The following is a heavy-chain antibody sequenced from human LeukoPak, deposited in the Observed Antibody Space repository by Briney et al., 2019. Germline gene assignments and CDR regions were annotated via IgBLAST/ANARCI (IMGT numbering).Heavy chain of an antibody. Sequence: GGSLRLSCAASGFTFSSYSMNWVRQAPGKGLEWVSSISSSSSYIYYADSVKGRFTISRDNAKNSLYLQMNSLRAEDTAVYYCARGNSGHCTGATCYALDYWGQGTLVTVSS. V-gene: IGHV3-21*01. CDR2: ISSSSSYI. CDR3: ARGNSGHCTGATCYALDY. J-gene: IGHJ4*02. CDR1: GFTFSSYS. D-gene: IGHD2-2*01.